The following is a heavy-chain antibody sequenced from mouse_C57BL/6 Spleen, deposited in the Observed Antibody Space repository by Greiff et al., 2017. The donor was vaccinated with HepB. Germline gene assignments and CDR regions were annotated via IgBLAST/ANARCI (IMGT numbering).Heavy chain of an antibody. CDR1: GFTFSDYG. Sequence: EVKLVESGGGLVKPGGSLKLSCAASGFTFSDYGMHWVRQAPEKGLEWVAYISSGSSTIYYADTVKGRFTISRDNAKNTLFLQMTSLRSEDTAMYYCARKVMYEYEADYWGQGTTLTVSS. CDR2: ISSGSSTI. CDR3: ARKVMYEYEADY. V-gene: IGHV5-17*01. D-gene: IGHD2-4*01. J-gene: IGHJ2*01.